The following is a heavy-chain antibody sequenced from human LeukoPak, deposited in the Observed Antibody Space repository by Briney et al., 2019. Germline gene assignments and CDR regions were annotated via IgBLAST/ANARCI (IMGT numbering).Heavy chain of an antibody. D-gene: IGHD7-27*01. V-gene: IGHV3-15*01. CDR2: IKSKTDGGTT. CDR3: TTDPGSRGY. J-gene: IGHJ4*02. CDR1: GFTVSSNY. Sequence: PGGSLRLSCAASGFTVSSNYMSWVRQAPGKGLEWVGRIKSKTDGGTTDYAAPVKGRFTISRDDSKNTLYLQMDSLKTEDTAVYYCTTDPGSRGYWGQGTLVTVSS.